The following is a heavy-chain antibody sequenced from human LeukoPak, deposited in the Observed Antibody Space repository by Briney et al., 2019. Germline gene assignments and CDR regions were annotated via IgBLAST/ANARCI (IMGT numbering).Heavy chain of an antibody. Sequence: TLSLTCTVSGGSISSGDHYWSWIRQPPGKGLEWIGYIYYSGSTYYNPSLKSRVTISVDTSKNQFSLKLSSVTAADTAVYYCARERTDDFWSGYPLAAFDIWGQGTMVTVSS. D-gene: IGHD3-3*01. CDR1: GGSISSGDHY. J-gene: IGHJ3*02. CDR2: IYYSGST. V-gene: IGHV4-30-4*01. CDR3: ARERTDDFWSGYPLAAFDI.